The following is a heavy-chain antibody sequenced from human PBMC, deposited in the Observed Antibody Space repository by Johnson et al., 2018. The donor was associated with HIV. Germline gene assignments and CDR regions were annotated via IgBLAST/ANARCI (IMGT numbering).Heavy chain of an antibody. CDR2: ISYDGDNK. D-gene: IGHD2-2*01. CDR1: GFTFSSYA. CDR3: ARDRGVVVLHGAFDI. V-gene: IGHV3-30*14. Sequence: QVQLVESGGGVVQPGRSLRLSCAASGFTFSSYAMHWVRQAPGKGLEWVAVISYDGDNKYFADSVKGRFTISRDNSKNTLYLQMNSLRAEDTAVYYCARDRGVVVLHGAFDIWGQGTMVTVSS. J-gene: IGHJ3*02.